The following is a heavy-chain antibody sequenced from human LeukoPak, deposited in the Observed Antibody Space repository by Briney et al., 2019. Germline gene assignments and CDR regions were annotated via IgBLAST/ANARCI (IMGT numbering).Heavy chain of an antibody. Sequence: GGSLRLSCAASGFTFSSYWMSWVRQAPGKGREWVANIKQDGSEKYYVDSVKGRFTISRDNAKNSLYLQMNSLRAEDTAVYYCARAEYSSGWDYFDYWGQGTLVTVSS. D-gene: IGHD6-19*01. J-gene: IGHJ4*02. CDR1: GFTFSSYW. CDR2: IKQDGSEK. V-gene: IGHV3-7*01. CDR3: ARAEYSSGWDYFDY.